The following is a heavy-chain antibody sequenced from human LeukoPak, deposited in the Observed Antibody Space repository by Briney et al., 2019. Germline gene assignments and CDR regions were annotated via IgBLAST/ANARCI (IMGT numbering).Heavy chain of an antibody. Sequence: GGSLRLSCAASGFTFSSYAMSWVRQVPGKGLEWVSVISGSGDNTYYADSVKGRFTISRDNSKNTLYLQMNSLRAEDTAVYYCAKDDYSVTNREGNWFDSWGQGTLVTVSS. CDR2: ISGSGDNT. CDR3: AKDDYSVTNREGNWFDS. V-gene: IGHV3-23*01. D-gene: IGHD4-17*01. CDR1: GFTFSSYA. J-gene: IGHJ5*01.